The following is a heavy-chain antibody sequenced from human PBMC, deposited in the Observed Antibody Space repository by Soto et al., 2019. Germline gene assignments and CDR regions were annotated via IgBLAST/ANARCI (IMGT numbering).Heavy chain of an antibody. CDR3: AREGLVLVPTTVNSDYYDDAMDV. Sequence: QVQLVQSGAEVKKPGSSVKVSCKASGDTFSTYTITWMRQAPGQGLEWMGGIIPRSATSNYAQKFQGRVTSTADDSTNTAYMELSSLRSEDTAVYYCAREGLVLVPTTVNSDYYDDAMDVWGQGTTVTVSS. CDR1: GDTFSTYT. V-gene: IGHV1-69*12. J-gene: IGHJ6*02. D-gene: IGHD2-2*01. CDR2: IIPRSATS.